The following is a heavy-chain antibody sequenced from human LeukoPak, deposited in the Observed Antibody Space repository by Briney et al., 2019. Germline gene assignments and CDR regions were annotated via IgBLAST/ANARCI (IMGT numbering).Heavy chain of an antibody. V-gene: IGHV7-4-1*02. D-gene: IGHD3-9*01. CDR2: INTHTGRP. CDR1: GYTFTSYG. Sequence: ASVKVSCKASGYTFTSYGISWVRQAPGQGLEWMGWINTHTGRPSYAQDFTGRFVFSLDSSVSTAYLQISRLQTGDTAVYYCARLYSDLLTGPGYWGQGTLLTVSS. CDR3: ARLYSDLLTGPGY. J-gene: IGHJ4*02.